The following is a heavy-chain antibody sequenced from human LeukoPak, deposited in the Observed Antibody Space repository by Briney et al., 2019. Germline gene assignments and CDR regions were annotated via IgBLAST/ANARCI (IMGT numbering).Heavy chain of an antibody. Sequence: PVASVKVSCKASGYTFTSYAMHWVRQAPGQRLEWMGWINVGNGNTKYSQKFQGRVTITRDTSASTAYMELSSLRSEDTAVYYCARHIAAAASFDYWGQGTLVTVSS. CDR1: GYTFTSYA. J-gene: IGHJ4*02. CDR3: ARHIAAAASFDY. V-gene: IGHV1-3*01. D-gene: IGHD6-13*01. CDR2: INVGNGNT.